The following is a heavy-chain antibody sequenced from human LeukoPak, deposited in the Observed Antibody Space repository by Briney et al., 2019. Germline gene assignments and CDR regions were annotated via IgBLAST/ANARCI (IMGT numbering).Heavy chain of an antibody. CDR1: GFTFSSYA. CDR3: ARPSESVAGKGRYFDY. D-gene: IGHD6-19*01. J-gene: IGHJ4*02. Sequence: GGSLRLSCAASGFTFSSYAMHWVRQAPGKGLEYVSAISSNGGSTYYANSVKGRFSISRDNSKNTLYLQMGSLRAEDMAVYYCARPSESVAGKGRYFDYWGQGTLVTVSS. CDR2: ISSNGGST. V-gene: IGHV3-64*01.